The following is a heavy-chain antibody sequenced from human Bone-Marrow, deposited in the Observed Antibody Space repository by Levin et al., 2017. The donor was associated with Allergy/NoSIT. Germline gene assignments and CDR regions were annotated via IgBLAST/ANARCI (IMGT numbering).Heavy chain of an antibody. CDR1: GYTFTSYG. CDR2: ISAYNGNT. CDR3: ARNRYYYDSSGQQDY. V-gene: IGHV1-18*01. D-gene: IGHD3-22*01. J-gene: IGHJ4*02. Sequence: ASVKVSCKASGYTFTSYGISWVRQAPGQGLEWMGWISAYNGNTNYAQKLQGRVTMTTDTSTSTAYMELRSLRSDDTAVYYCARNRYYYDSSGQQDYWGQGTLVTVSS.